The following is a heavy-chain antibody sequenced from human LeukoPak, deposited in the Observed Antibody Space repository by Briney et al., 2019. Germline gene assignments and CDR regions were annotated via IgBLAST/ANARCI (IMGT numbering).Heavy chain of an antibody. Sequence: SETLSLTCAVYGGSFSGYYWSWIRQPPGKGLEWIGEINHSGSTNYNPSLKSRVTISVDTSKNQFSLKLCSVTAADTAVYYCARGPRWFDPWGQGTLVTVSS. CDR1: GGSFSGYY. J-gene: IGHJ5*02. CDR3: ARGPRWFDP. V-gene: IGHV4-34*01. CDR2: INHSGST.